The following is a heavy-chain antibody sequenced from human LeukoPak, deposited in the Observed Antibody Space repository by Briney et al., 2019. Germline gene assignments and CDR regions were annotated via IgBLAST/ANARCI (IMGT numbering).Heavy chain of an antibody. J-gene: IGHJ5*01. Sequence: ASVKVSCKASGYTFTSYGISWVRQAPGQGLEWMAWIGSYEGDTYSAQNFRDRLTVTSDTSTGTVYLHLRSLRPDDTAVYYCARDFWNFDDSGGYNRDFDSWGQGTLVTVSS. V-gene: IGHV1-18*01. CDR2: IGSYEGDT. D-gene: IGHD1-1*01. CDR3: ARDFWNFDDSGGYNRDFDS. CDR1: GYTFTSYG.